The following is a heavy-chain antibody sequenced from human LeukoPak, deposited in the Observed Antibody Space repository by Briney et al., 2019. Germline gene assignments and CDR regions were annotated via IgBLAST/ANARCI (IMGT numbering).Heavy chain of an antibody. Sequence: PGGSLRLSCAASGFTFSNYGMGWVRQAPGKGLEWVAYISSSSSSRYYADSVKGRFTISRENAKNSLFMQMNSLRAEDTAVYYCARGGAARPDYWGQGTLVTVSS. D-gene: IGHD6-6*01. V-gene: IGHV3-48*01. CDR2: ISSSSSSR. CDR3: ARGGAARPDY. J-gene: IGHJ4*02. CDR1: GFTFSNYG.